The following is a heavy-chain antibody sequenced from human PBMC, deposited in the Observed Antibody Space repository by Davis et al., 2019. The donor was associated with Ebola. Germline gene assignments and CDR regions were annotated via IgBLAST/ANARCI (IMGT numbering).Heavy chain of an antibody. J-gene: IGHJ4*02. D-gene: IGHD3-10*01. CDR1: GFTFSSYW. CDR3: ARGGGSGSYYNRAFDY. Sequence: GGSLRLSCAASGFTFSSYWMSWVRQAPGKGLEWVSVIYSGGSTYYADSVKGRFTISRDNSKNTLYLQMNSLRAEDTAVYDCARGGGSGSYYNRAFDYWGQGTLVTVSS. CDR2: IYSGGST. V-gene: IGHV3-53*01.